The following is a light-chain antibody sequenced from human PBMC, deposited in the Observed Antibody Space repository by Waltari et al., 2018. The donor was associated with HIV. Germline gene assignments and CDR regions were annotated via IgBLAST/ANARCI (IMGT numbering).Light chain of an antibody. V-gene: IGKV4-1*01. CDR2: WAS. Sequence: DIVMTQSPDSLAVSLGERATINCQSSQSVLYSSHNRNHIAWYQQKPGQPPRLLIYWASTRESGVADRFSGSGSGTDFTLTISSLQAEDVAVYYCQQYYSRPWNFGPGTKVDIK. J-gene: IGKJ3*01. CDR3: QQYYSRPWN. CDR1: QSVLYSSHNRNH.